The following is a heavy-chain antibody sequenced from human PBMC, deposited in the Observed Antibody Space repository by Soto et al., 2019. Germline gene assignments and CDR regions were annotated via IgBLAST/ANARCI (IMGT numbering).Heavy chain of an antibody. CDR3: AKDYSSSWYYYYGMDV. D-gene: IGHD6-13*01. CDR1: GFTFDDYA. CDR2: ISWNSGSI. V-gene: IGHV3-9*01. J-gene: IGHJ6*02. Sequence: GGSLRLSCAASGFTFDDYAMHWVRQAPGKGLEWVSGISWNSGSIGYADSVKGRFTISRDNAKNSLYLQMNSLRAEDTALYYCAKDYSSSWYYYYGMDVWGQGTTGTVSS.